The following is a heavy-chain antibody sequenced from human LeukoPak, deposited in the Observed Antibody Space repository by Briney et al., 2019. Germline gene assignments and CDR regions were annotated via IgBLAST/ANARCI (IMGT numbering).Heavy chain of an antibody. CDR2: IVVGSGNT. D-gene: IGHD3-10*01. CDR1: GFTFTSSA. Sequence: SVKVSCKASGFTFTSSAVQWVRQARGQRLEWIGWIVVGSGNTNYAQKFQERVTITRDMSTSTAYMELNSLRSEDTAVYYCAAVLGSGSYLYYFDYWGQGTLVTVSS. CDR3: AAVLGSGSYLYYFDY. V-gene: IGHV1-58*01. J-gene: IGHJ4*02.